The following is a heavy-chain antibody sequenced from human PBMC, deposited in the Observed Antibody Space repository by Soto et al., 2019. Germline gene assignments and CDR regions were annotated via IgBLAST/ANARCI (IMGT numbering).Heavy chain of an antibody. CDR3: ERHKRDFSSSSYGLYYGMEV. CDR1: GYSFTSYW. V-gene: IGHV5-10-1*01. D-gene: IGHD6-6*01. CDR2: IYPFDSYT. J-gene: IGHJ6*02. Sequence: GESLKISCKGSGYSFTSYWIIWVRQMPEKGLEWMGNIYPFDSYTNYNPSFRGHVTISTDKSNSTAYLQWSSLKASDTAIYYCERHKRDFSSSSYGLYYGMEVWGQGTNVTVSS.